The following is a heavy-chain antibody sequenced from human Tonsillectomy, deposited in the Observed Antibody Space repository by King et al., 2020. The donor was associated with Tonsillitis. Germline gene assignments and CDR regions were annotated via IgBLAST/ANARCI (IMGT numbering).Heavy chain of an antibody. CDR1: GFTFSSYA. J-gene: IGHJ3*02. CDR2: ISGSGGST. D-gene: IGHD3-9*01. Sequence: EVQLVESGGGLVQPGGSLRLSCAASGFTFSSYAMSWVRQAPGKGLEWVSAISGSGGSTYYADSVKGRFTISRDNSTNTLYLKMNSLRAEDTAVYYCAKDKRFRYYILTGSQGGFAFDIWGQGTMVTVSS. CDR3: AKDKRFRYYILTGSQGGFAFDI. V-gene: IGHV3-23*04.